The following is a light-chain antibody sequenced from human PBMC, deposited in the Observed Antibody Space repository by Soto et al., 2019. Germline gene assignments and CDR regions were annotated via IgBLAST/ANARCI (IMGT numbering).Light chain of an antibody. Sequence: QYVLTQPASVSGSPGQSITISCTGTSSDVGGYNYVSWYQQHPGKAPKLMIYEVSNRPSGVSNRFSGSKSSNTASLTISGLQAEDEADYYCSSYTSSSTLVFGGGTKLTVL. CDR1: SSDVGGYNY. CDR2: EVS. J-gene: IGLJ2*01. V-gene: IGLV2-14*01. CDR3: SSYTSSSTLV.